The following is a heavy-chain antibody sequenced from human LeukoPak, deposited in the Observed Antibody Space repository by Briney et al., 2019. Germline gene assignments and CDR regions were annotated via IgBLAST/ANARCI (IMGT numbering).Heavy chain of an antibody. J-gene: IGHJ6*03. CDR3: ARSSDYYYYMDV. Sequence: SETLSLTCTVSGGSISSYYWSWIRQPPGKGLEWIGYIYYSGSTNYNPSLKSRVTISVDTSKNQFSLKLNSVTAADTAVYYCARSSDYYYYMDVWGKGTTVTISS. CDR1: GGSISSYY. V-gene: IGHV4-59*01. D-gene: IGHD3-22*01. CDR2: IYYSGST.